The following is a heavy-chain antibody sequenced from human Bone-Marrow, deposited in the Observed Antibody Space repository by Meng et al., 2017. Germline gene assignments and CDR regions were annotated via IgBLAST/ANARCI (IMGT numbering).Heavy chain of an antibody. D-gene: IGHD3-10*01. CDR2: ISSSGSTI. CDR1: GFTFSDYY. CDR3: ASIITMVRGVTEGRLAPGRPYTVPHDY. J-gene: IGHJ4*02. V-gene: IGHV3-11*04. Sequence: GESLKISCAASGFTFSDYYVSWIRQAPGKGLEWVSYISSSGSTIYYADSVKGRFTISRDNAKNSLYLQMNSLRAEDTAVYYCASIITMVRGVTEGRLAPGRPYTVPHDYWGQGTLVTVSS.